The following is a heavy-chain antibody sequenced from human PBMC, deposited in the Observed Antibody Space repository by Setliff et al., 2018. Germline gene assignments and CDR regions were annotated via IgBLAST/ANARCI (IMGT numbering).Heavy chain of an antibody. CDR1: GGSVSSGSYY. V-gene: IGHV4-61*02. CDR2: IYTSGST. Sequence: PSETLSLTCTVSGGSVSSGSYYWSWIRQPAGKGLEWIGRIYTSGSTNYNPSLKSRVAISVDTSKNQFSLRLSSVTAADTAVYYCAKEGYYDHFGYYHYYFDCWGQGTLFTVAS. J-gene: IGHJ4*02. D-gene: IGHD3-22*01. CDR3: AKEGYYDHFGYYHYYFDC.